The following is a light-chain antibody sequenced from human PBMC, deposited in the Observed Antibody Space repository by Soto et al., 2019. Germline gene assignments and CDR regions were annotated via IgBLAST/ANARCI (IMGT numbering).Light chain of an antibody. CDR3: QQHDPFPALI. J-gene: IGKJ4*01. CDR1: QYVDNY. Sequence: DIQMTQSPSSLSASLGDRVTISCQASQYVDNYVNWYQHKQGTAPKLLIFDATNLETGAPTRFSGSGSETESKFTISSRQPEDVATYCCQQHDPFPALIFGGGTKVDIK. CDR2: DAT. V-gene: IGKV1-33*01.